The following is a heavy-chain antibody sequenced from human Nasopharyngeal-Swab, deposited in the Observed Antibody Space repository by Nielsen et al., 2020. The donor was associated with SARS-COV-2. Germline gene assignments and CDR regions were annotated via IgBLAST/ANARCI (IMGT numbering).Heavy chain of an antibody. CDR3: AKDSSVARGLDY. CDR1: GFAFADYA. J-gene: IGHJ4*02. V-gene: IGHV3-9*01. CDR2: ISWNGGSL. Sequence: GGSLRLSCAASGFAFADYAMPWVRQAPGKGLEWVSGISWNGGSLAYAGSVKGRFTISRDNAENSLYLQMNSLRPEDTAVYFCAKDSSVARGLDYWGQGALVTVSS. D-gene: IGHD3-10*01.